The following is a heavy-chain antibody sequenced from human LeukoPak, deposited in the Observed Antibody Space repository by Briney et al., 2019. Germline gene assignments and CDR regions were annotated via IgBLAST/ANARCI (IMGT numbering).Heavy chain of an antibody. V-gene: IGHV4-59*01. D-gene: IGHD6-19*01. J-gene: IGHJ4*02. Sequence: SKTLSLTCTVSGGSISSYYWSWIRQPPGKGLEWIGYIYYSGSTNYNPSLKSRVTISVDTSKNQFSLKLSSVTAADTAVHYCARGRTIKYSSGWYPTYWGQGTLVTVSS. CDR2: IYYSGST. CDR3: ARGRTIKYSSGWYPTY. CDR1: GGSISSYY.